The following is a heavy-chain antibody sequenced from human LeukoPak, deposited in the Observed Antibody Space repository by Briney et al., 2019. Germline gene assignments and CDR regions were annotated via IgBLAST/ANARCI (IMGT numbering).Heavy chain of an antibody. Sequence: ASVKVSCKASGYSFTSNYIHWVRQAPGQGLEWMGMIYPRDGSTSYAQKFQGRVTVTRDTSASTVHMELSGLRSEDTAVYYCARDQEGFDYWGQGTLVTVSS. CDR2: IYPRDGST. J-gene: IGHJ4*02. CDR1: GYSFTSNY. V-gene: IGHV1-46*01. CDR3: ARDQEGFDY.